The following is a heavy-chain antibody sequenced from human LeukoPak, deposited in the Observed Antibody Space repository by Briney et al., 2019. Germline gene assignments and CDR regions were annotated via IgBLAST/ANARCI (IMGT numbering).Heavy chain of an antibody. CDR2: IYYSGST. CDR1: GGSISSSSYY. Sequence: SETLSLTCTVSGGSISSSSYYWGWIRQPPGKGLEWIGSIYYSGSTYYNPSLKSRVTISVDTSKNQFSLKLSSVTAADTAVYYCARDRGYSYGPDYDAFDIWGQGTMVTVSS. J-gene: IGHJ3*02. CDR3: ARDRGYSYGPDYDAFDI. D-gene: IGHD5-18*01. V-gene: IGHV4-39*07.